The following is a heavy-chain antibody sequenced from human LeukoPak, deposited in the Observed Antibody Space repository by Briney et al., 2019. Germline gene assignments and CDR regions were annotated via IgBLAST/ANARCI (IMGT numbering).Heavy chain of an antibody. CDR3: AKDSGYNYGHGLHY. D-gene: IGHD5-18*01. CDR2: ILDDGSNE. Sequence: GGSLRLSCAASGFTFSSYNMHWVRQAPGTGLEWVALILDDGSNEYYADSVKGRFTIYRDNSKNTLYLQLNNLRAEDTALYYCAKDSGYNYGHGLHYWGQGALVTVSS. V-gene: IGHV3-30-3*01. CDR1: GFTFSSYN. J-gene: IGHJ4*02.